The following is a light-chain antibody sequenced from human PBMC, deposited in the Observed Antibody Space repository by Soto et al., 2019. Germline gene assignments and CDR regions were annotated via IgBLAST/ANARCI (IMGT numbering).Light chain of an antibody. CDR2: DVS. V-gene: IGLV2-14*03. CDR1: SSDVGGYNY. J-gene: IGLJ1*01. CDR3: SSYTTSNTRQIV. Sequence: QSALTQPASVSGSPGQSITISCTGTSSDVGGYNYVSWYQHHPGKAPKLLIYDVSNRPSGISNRFSGSKSDNTASLTISGLQPEDEADYYCSSYTTSNTRQIVFGTGTMVTVL.